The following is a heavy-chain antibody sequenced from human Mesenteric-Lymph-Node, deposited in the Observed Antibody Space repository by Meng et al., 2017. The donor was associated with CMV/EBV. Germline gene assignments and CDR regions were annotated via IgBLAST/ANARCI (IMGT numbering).Heavy chain of an antibody. CDR3: ARATIYDPRVHDAFDI. V-gene: IGHV4-59*01. CDR2: IYYSGST. CDR1: GGSISSYY. Sequence: LRLSCTVSGGSISSYYWSWIRQPPGKGLEWIGYIYYSGSTNYNPSLKSRVTISVDTSKNQFSLKLSSVTAADTAVYYCARATIYDPRVHDAFDIWGQGTMVTVSS. J-gene: IGHJ3*02. D-gene: IGHD3-22*01.